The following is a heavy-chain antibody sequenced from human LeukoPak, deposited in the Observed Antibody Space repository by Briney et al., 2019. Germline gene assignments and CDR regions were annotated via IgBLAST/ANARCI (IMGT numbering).Heavy chain of an antibody. D-gene: IGHD2-15*01. Sequence: GGSLRLSRAASGFTFSSYAMSWVRQAPGKGLEWVSAISGSGGSTYYADSVKGRFTISRDNSKNTLYLQMNSLRADDTAVYYCAKGRALEVVAAFNYWGQGTVVTASS. CDR3: AKGRALEVVAAFNY. V-gene: IGHV3-23*01. J-gene: IGHJ4*02. CDR1: GFTFSSYA. CDR2: ISGSGGST.